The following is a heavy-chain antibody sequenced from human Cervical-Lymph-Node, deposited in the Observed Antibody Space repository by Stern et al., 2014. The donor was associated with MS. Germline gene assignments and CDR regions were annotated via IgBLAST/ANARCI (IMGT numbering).Heavy chain of an antibody. CDR1: GGSISTYY. CDR2: IYYSGNT. J-gene: IGHJ1*01. Sequence: DQLVESGPGLVRPSETLSLTCLISGGSISTYYWSWVRQPPGKALAWIGYIYYSGNTNYNPSLQSRFAMSVDTSKNQFSLKLDSVTAADTAVYFCARDDGYSGYDSWGQGTLVTVSS. CDR3: ARDDGYSGYDS. V-gene: IGHV4-59*01. D-gene: IGHD5-12*01.